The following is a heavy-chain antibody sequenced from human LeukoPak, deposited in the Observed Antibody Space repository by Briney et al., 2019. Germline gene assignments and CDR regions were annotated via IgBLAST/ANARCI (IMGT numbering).Heavy chain of an antibody. J-gene: IGHJ4*02. Sequence: GGSLRLSCAASGFTFSSYVMSWVRQAPGKGLEWVSTIGGSGGSTYYADSVKGRFTISRDNSKNTLYLQMNSLRAEDTAVYHCAKAKPSSGYALPDWGQGTLVTVSS. V-gene: IGHV3-23*01. CDR2: IGGSGGST. CDR3: AKAKPSSGYALPD. D-gene: IGHD5-12*01. CDR1: GFTFSSYV.